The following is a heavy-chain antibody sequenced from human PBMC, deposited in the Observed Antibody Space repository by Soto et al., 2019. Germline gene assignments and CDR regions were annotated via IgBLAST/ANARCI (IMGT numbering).Heavy chain of an antibody. CDR2: IIPHFPTA. D-gene: IGHD5-18*01. CDR1: GDTFSNYA. CDR3: ARQSRQLIYYFDY. V-gene: IGHV1-69*12. Sequence: QVQLVQSGAEVKKPGSSVKVSCKASGDTFSNYAVSWLRQAPGQGLEWMGGIIPHFPTANYAQNFQDRVTITADESTSTTYMELSSLRSEDTAVYYCARQSRQLIYYFDYWGQGTLVTVSS. J-gene: IGHJ4*02.